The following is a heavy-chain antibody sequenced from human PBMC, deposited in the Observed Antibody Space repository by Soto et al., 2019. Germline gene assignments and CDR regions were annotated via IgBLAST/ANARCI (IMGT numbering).Heavy chain of an antibody. J-gene: IGHJ4*02. CDR3: ARLDYSNHGMGLDY. D-gene: IGHD4-4*01. V-gene: IGHV1-69*01. CDR1: GGTFSSYA. CDR2: IIPIFGTA. Sequence: QVQLVQSGAEVKKPGSSVKVSCKASGGTFSSYAISWVRQAPRQGLEWMGGIIPIFGTANYAQKFQGRVTITADESTSTAYMELSSLRSEDTAVYYCARLDYSNHGMGLDYWGQGTLVTVSS.